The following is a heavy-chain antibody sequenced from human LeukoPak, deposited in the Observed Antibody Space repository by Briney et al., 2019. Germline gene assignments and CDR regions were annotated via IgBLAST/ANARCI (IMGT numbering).Heavy chain of an antibody. J-gene: IGHJ3*02. Sequence: ASVKVSCKASGYTFTGYYMHWVRQAPGQGLEWMGWINPNSGGTNYAQKFQGRVTMTRDTSISTAYMELSRLRSDDTAVYYCAFRSVPHRIEVECSSTSCYNHDAFDIWGQGTMVTVSS. V-gene: IGHV1-2*02. CDR3: AFRSVPHRIEVECSSTSCYNHDAFDI. CDR1: GYTFTGYY. D-gene: IGHD2-2*01. CDR2: INPNSGGT.